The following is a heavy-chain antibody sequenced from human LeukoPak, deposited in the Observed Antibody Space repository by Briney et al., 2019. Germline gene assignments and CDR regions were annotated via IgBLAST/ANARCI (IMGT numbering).Heavy chain of an antibody. CDR1: GFTFSSYS. J-gene: IGHJ4*02. Sequence: PGGSLRLSCAASGFTFSSYSMNWVRQAPGKGLEWVSYISSSSSTIYYADSVKGRFTISRDNAKNSLYLQMNSLRAEDTAVYYCARLVWFGESPYYFDYWGQGTLVTVSS. CDR3: ARLVWFGESPYYFDY. V-gene: IGHV3-48*04. D-gene: IGHD3-10*01. CDR2: ISSSSSTI.